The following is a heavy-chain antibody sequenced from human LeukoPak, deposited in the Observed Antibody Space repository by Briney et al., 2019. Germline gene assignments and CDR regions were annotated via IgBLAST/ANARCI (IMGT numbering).Heavy chain of an antibody. V-gene: IGHV3-48*01. CDR1: GFTFSSYA. D-gene: IGHD4-23*01. CDR3: ARGGNPLLDY. J-gene: IGHJ4*02. Sequence: GGSLRLSCAASGFTFSSYAMSWVRQAPGKGLEWVSYISSSSTIYYADSVKGRFTISRDNAKNSLYLQMNSLRAEDTAVYYCARGGNPLLDYWGQGALVTVSS. CDR2: ISSSSTI.